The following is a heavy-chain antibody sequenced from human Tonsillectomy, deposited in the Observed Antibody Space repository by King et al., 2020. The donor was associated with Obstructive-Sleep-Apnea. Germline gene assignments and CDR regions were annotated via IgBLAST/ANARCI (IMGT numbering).Heavy chain of an antibody. J-gene: IGHJ3*02. V-gene: IGHV3-66*01. CDR3: ARDLKGWFFGGENAFDI. CDR1: GFTVSSNY. D-gene: IGHD2-15*01. Sequence: VQLVESGGGLVQPGGSLRLSCAASGFTVSSNYMSWVRQAPGKGLEWGSVIYSGGSTYYADSGKGRFTISRDTSKNTLYLQMNSLRAEETALYYCARDLKGWFFGGENAFDIWGQGTMVTVSS. CDR2: IYSGGST.